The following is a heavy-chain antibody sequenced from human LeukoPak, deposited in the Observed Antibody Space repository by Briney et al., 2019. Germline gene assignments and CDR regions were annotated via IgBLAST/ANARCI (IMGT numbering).Heavy chain of an antibody. J-gene: IGHJ4*02. CDR3: ARGTPQGIAVY. Sequence: GASVKVSCKASGYTFIDYYMHWVRQAPGQGLEWMGWINPNSGGTNYAQNFQGRVTVTRDTSISTAYMELSRLRSDDTAVYYCARGTPQGIAVYWGQGTLVTVSS. D-gene: IGHD6-19*01. CDR1: GYTFIDYY. V-gene: IGHV1-2*02. CDR2: INPNSGGT.